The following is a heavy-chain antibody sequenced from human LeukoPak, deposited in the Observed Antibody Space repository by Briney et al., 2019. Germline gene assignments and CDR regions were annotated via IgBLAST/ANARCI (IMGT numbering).Heavy chain of an antibody. V-gene: IGHV3-53*01. D-gene: IGHD6-13*01. J-gene: IGHJ4*02. CDR3: ARAEIAAAALDY. Sequence: GGSLRLSCAASGFTVSSNYMSWVRQAPGKGLEWVSVIYSGGSTYYADSVKGRFTISRDNSKNTLYLQTNSLRAEDTAVYYCARAEIAAAALDYWGQGTLVTVSS. CDR1: GFTVSSNY. CDR2: IYSGGST.